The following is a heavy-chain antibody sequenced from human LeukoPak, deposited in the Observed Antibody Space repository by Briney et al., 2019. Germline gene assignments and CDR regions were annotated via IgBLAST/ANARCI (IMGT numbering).Heavy chain of an antibody. J-gene: IGHJ4*02. CDR1: GFTFGSYS. V-gene: IGHV3-21*01. Sequence: PGGSLRLSCAASGFTFGSYSMNWVRQAPGKGLEWVSSISSISSYIYYADSVKGQSTISRDNPKNSLYLQMNSLRAEHTAVYYCARGGVAAAATGDYWGQGTLVTVSS. CDR3: ARGGVAAAATGDY. CDR2: ISSISSYI. D-gene: IGHD6-13*01.